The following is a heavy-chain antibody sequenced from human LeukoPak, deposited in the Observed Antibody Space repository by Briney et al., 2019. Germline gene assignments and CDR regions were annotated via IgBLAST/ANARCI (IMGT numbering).Heavy chain of an antibody. J-gene: IGHJ4*02. CDR2: ISWNSGSI. D-gene: IGHD3-9*01. CDR1: GFTFDDYA. Sequence: GGSLRLSCAASGFTFDDYAMHWVRQAPGKGLEWVSGISWNSGSIGYADSVEGRFTISRDNAKNSLYLQMNSLRAEDTALYYCARYDILTGFDYWGQGTLVTVSS. V-gene: IGHV3-9*01. CDR3: ARYDILTGFDY.